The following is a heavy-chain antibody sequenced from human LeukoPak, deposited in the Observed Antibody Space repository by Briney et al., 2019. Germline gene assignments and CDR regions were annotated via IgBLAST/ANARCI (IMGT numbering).Heavy chain of an antibody. J-gene: IGHJ4*02. D-gene: IGHD3-22*01. Sequence: GGSLRLSCAASGFTFSSYSMNWVRQAPGKGLEWVSSISSSSSYIYYADSVKGRFTISRDNAKNSLYLQMNSLRAEDTAVYYCARDSSLAYYYDSSGYYPLDYWGQGTLVTVSS. CDR3: ARDSSLAYYYDSSGYYPLDY. V-gene: IGHV3-21*01. CDR2: ISSSSSYI. CDR1: GFTFSSYS.